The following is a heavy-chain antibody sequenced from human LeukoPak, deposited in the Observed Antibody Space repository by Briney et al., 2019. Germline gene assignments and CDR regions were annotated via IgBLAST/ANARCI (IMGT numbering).Heavy chain of an antibody. CDR2: LYYSGST. Sequence: PSETLSLTCSVSGGSISGFYWSWIRQPPGKALEWIGNLYYSGSTNYNPSLKSRVTMSVATSKNQFSLNLTSVTAADTAVYYCASFNFTNPTLNYGGREPWSPSPQ. D-gene: IGHD2-2*01. CDR1: GGSISGFY. CDR3: ASFNFTNPTLNY. V-gene: IGHV4-59*01. J-gene: IGHJ4*02.